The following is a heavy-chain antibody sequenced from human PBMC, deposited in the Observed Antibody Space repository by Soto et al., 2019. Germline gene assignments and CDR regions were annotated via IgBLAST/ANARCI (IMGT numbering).Heavy chain of an antibody. Sequence: PGGSLRLSCAASGFTFSNYAMSWVRQAPGKGLEWVSTISGRGGNTYYADSVKGRFTISRDNSRNTLYLKMDSLRVEDSAVYSCAKAGCSGGSCCLYYFDCCAKEPLRTVSS. V-gene: IGHV3-23*01. D-gene: IGHD2-15*01. CDR1: GFTFSNYA. CDR2: ISGRGGNT. J-gene: IGHJ4*02. CDR3: AKAGCSGGSCCLYYFDC.